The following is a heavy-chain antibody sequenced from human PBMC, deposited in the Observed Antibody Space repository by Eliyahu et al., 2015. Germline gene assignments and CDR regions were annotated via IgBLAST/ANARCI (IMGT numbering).Heavy chain of an antibody. V-gene: IGHV2-5*02. J-gene: IGHJ4*02. CDR1: GFSLSTSGVG. CDR3: AHRRTYYDSNYFDY. Sequence: QITLKESGPTLVKPTQTLTLTCTFSGFSLSTSGVGVGWIRQPPGKALEWLALIYWDDDKRYSPSLKSRLTITKDTSKNQVVLTMTNMDPVDTATYYCAHRRTYYDSNYFDYWGQGTLVTVSS. CDR2: IYWDDDK. D-gene: IGHD3-22*01.